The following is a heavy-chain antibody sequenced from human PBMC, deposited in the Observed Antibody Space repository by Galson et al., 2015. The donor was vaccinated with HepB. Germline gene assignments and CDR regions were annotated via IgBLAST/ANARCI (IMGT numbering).Heavy chain of an antibody. D-gene: IGHD3-3*01. J-gene: IGHJ5*02. CDR1: GGSISSSSYY. CDR2: IYYSGST. CDR3: ARRRPPYYGFWSGSKSYWFDP. V-gene: IGHV4-39*01. Sequence: SETLSLTCTVSGGSISSSSYYWGWIRQPPGKGLEWIGSIYYSGSTYYNPSLKSRVTISVDTSKNQFSLKLSSVTAADTAVYYCARRRPPYYGFWSGSKSYWFDPWGQGTLVTVSS.